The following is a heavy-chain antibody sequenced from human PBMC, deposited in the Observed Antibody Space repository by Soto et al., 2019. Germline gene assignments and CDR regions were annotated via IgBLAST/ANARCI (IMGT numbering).Heavy chain of an antibody. CDR2: IYYSGST. CDR1: GGSISSGGYY. V-gene: IGHV4-31*03. J-gene: IGHJ4*02. CDR3: ARVRYSSSFGPRGVDY. D-gene: IGHD6-13*01. Sequence: SETLSLTCTVSGGSISSGGYYWSWIRQHPGKGLEWIGYIYYSGSTYYNPSLKSRVTISVDTSKNQFSLKLSSVTAADTAVYYCARVRYSSSFGPRGVDYWGQGTLVTVSS.